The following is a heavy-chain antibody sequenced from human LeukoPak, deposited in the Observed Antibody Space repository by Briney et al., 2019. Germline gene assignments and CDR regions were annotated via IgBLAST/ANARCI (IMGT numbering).Heavy chain of an antibody. CDR3: ARATYYYGSGSYVRFDP. CDR1: GGSFSGYY. V-gene: IGHV4-34*01. CDR2: INHSGST. D-gene: IGHD3-10*01. Sequence: SETLSLTCAVYGGSFSGYYWSWIRQPPGKGLEWIGEINHSGSTNYNPSLKSRVTISVDTSKNQFSLKLSSVTAADTAVYYCARATYYYGSGSYVRFDPWGQGTLVTVSS. J-gene: IGHJ5*02.